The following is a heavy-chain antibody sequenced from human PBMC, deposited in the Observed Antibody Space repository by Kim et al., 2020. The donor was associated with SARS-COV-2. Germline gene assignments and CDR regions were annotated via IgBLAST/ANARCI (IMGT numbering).Heavy chain of an antibody. Sequence: SVKGRFTSSRDNAKNSLYLQMNSLRAEDTAVYYCARDEMKEYSSSRYWDYWGQGTLITVSS. J-gene: IGHJ4*02. CDR3: ARDEMKEYSSSRYWDY. V-gene: IGHV3-11*06. D-gene: IGHD6-6*01.